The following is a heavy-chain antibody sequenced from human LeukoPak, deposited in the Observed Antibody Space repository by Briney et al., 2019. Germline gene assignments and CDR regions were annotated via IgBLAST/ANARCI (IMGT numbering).Heavy chain of an antibody. J-gene: IGHJ6*02. V-gene: IGHV3-30-3*01. D-gene: IGHD3-3*01. CDR1: GFTFSSYA. Sequence: GFLRLSCAASGFTFSSYAMHWVRQAPGKGLEWVAVISYDGSKKYHADSVKGRFTISRDNSNKMQYLEMDSLRADDTAVYYCARGGDFWSGYKTHEYGLDVWGQGTTVTVSS. CDR3: ARGGDFWSGYKTHEYGLDV. CDR2: ISYDGSKK.